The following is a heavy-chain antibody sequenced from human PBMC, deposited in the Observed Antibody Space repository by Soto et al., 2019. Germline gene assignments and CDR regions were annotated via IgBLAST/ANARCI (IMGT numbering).Heavy chain of an antibody. Sequence: QPGGSLRLSCTTSGFTFSDYWMTWVRQAPGKGLEWVANIKEDGSQMFYLDSVKGRFTVSRDNAKNSLYLQMNYPRAEDTAVYYCARGYCSSGTCPPLDFWGQGTLVTVSS. J-gene: IGHJ4*02. D-gene: IGHD2-15*01. CDR1: GFTFSDYW. CDR2: IKEDGSQM. CDR3: ARGYCSSGTCPPLDF. V-gene: IGHV3-7*03.